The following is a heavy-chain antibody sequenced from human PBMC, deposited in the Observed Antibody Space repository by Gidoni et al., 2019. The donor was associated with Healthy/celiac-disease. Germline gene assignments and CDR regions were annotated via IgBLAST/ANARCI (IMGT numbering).Heavy chain of an antibody. CDR3: ASLIYDSSGYYPALYFQH. V-gene: IGHV4-59*01. D-gene: IGHD3-22*01. CDR2: IYYSGST. Sequence: SWIRQPPGKGLEWIGYIYYSGSTNYNPSLKSRVTISVDTSKNQFSLKLSSVTAADTAVYYCASLIYDSSGYYPALYFQHWGQGTLVTVSS. J-gene: IGHJ1*01.